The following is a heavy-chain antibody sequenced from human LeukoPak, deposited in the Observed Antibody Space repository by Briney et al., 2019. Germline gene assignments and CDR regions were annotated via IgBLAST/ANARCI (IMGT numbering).Heavy chain of an antibody. CDR3: TTKYTSSWSPTN. J-gene: IGHJ4*02. CDR1: GFTFSNAW. D-gene: IGHD6-13*01. V-gene: IGHV3-15*01. Sequence: GGSLGLSCAASGFTFSNAWMTWVRQAPGKGLEWVGRIKSKTDGGTTDYAALVKGRFTISRDDSKNTLYLQMNSLKTEDTAVYYCTTKYTSSWSPTNWGQGTLVTVSS. CDR2: IKSKTDGGTT.